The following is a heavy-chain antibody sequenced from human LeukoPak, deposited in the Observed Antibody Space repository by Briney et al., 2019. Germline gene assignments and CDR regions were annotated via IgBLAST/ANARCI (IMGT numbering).Heavy chain of an antibody. D-gene: IGHD3-10*01. CDR2: IWYDGSNK. CDR3: ARDRGMVRGVRFYYYYGMDV. V-gene: IGHV3-33*01. J-gene: IGHJ6*04. CDR1: GFTFSSYG. Sequence: GGSLRLSCAASGFTFSSYGMHWVRQAPGKGLEGVAVIWYDGSNKYYADSVKGRFTIYRDNSKNTLYLQMNRLRAEDTAVYYCARDRGMVRGVRFYYYYGMDVWGKGTTVTVSS.